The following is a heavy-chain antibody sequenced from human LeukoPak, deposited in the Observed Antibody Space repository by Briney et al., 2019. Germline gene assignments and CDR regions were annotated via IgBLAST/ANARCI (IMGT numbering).Heavy chain of an antibody. D-gene: IGHD3-9*01. J-gene: IGHJ5*02. CDR1: GYTFTSYY. CDR2: INPSGGST. V-gene: IGHV1-46*01. CDR3: ARGIILTGYLGYNWFDP. Sequence: GASVRVSCKASGYTFTSYYMHWVRQAPGQGLEWMGIINPSGGSTSYAQKFQGRVTMTRDMSTSTVYMELSSLRSEDTAVYYCARGIILTGYLGYNWFDPWGQGTLVTVSS.